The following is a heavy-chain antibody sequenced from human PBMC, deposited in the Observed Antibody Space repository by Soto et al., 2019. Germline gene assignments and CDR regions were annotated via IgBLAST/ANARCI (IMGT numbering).Heavy chain of an antibody. CDR1: GYTFITYG. J-gene: IGHJ4*02. CDR2: ISTYNGNT. D-gene: IGHD3-22*01. CDR3: ARGPTDYYDNSANYFLDY. V-gene: IGHV1-18*01. Sequence: QVPLVQSGAEVKKPGASVKVSCKASGYTFITYGVSWVRQAPGQGLDWLGWISTYNGNTRYAERLQGRVTMTTDTTTNTAYMVLRNLRSDDTAVYYCARGPTDYYDNSANYFLDYWGQGTLVTVSS.